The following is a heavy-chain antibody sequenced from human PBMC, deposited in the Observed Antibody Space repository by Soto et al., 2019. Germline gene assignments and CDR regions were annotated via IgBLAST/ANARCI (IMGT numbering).Heavy chain of an antibody. J-gene: IGHJ4*02. CDR3: AKHLNIAVAGT. D-gene: IGHD6-19*01. V-gene: IGHV3-23*01. CDR2: ISGGGNSA. CDR1: GFTFSNYA. Sequence: EVQLLESGGGLVQPGGSLRLSCAASGFTFSNYAMNWVRQAPGKGLEWVSAISGGGNSAYYADSVKGRFTISRDNSKNTLYLQMSSLRAEDTAVYYCAKHLNIAVAGTWGLGTLDTVSS.